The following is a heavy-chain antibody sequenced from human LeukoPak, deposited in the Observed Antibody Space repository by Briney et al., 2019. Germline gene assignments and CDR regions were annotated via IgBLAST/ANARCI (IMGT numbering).Heavy chain of an antibody. CDR3: AKVAGTPRITMIVVVTTPRDY. CDR1: GFTFSSYA. J-gene: IGHJ4*02. V-gene: IGHV3-23*01. Sequence: GGSLRLSCAASGFTFSSYAMSWVRQAPGKGLEWVSAIRGSGGGTYYADSVKGRFIISRDNSKNTLYLQMNSLRAEDTAVYYCAKVAGTPRITMIVVVTTPRDYWGQGTLVTVSS. CDR2: IRGSGGGT. D-gene: IGHD3-22*01.